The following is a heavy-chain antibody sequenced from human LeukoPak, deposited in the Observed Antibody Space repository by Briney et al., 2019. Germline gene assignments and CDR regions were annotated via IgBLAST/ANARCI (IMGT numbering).Heavy chain of an antibody. J-gene: IGHJ5*02. V-gene: IGHV4-39*07. Sequence: SETLSLTCAVSGGSISGSIYFWTWIRQPPGKGLEWIGSIHYSGSSYYNPSLKSRVTISVDTSKNQFSLKLSSVTAADTAVYYCAREGYGSGKFDPWGQGTLVTVSS. CDR1: GGSISGSIYF. CDR3: AREGYGSGKFDP. CDR2: IHYSGSS. D-gene: IGHD3-10*01.